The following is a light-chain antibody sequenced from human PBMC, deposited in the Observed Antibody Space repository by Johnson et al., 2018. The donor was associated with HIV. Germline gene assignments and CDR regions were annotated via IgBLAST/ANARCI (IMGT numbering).Light chain of an antibody. J-gene: IGLJ1*01. V-gene: IGLV1-51*01. Sequence: SVLTQPPSMSAAPGQKVTISCSGSSSNIGNNYVSWYQQLPGTAPKLLIYDNDKRPSGIPDRFSASKSDTSATLGITGLQTGDEANYYCGTWDGGLSIYVFGTGTEVTVL. CDR3: GTWDGGLSIYV. CDR2: DND. CDR1: SSNIGNNY.